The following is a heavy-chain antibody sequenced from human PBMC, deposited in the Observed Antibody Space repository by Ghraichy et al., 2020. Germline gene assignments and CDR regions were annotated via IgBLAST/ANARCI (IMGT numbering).Heavy chain of an antibody. CDR3: ARDPFRYSGYAGPLGGMDV. CDR2: ISSSSSYI. J-gene: IGHJ6*02. V-gene: IGHV3-21*01. CDR1: GFTFSSYS. Sequence: GESLNISCAASGFTFSSYSMNWVRQAPGKELEWVSSISSSSSYIYYADSVKGRFTISRDNAKNSLYLQMNSLRAEDTAVYYCARDPFRYSGYAGPLGGMDVWGQGTTVTVSS. D-gene: IGHD5-12*01.